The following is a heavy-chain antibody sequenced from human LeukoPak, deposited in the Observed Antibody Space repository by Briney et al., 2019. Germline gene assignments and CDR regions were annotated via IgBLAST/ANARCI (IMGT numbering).Heavy chain of an antibody. CDR3: ARDVPSYCSGGSCYKAYDY. D-gene: IGHD2-15*01. CDR2: ISSSSSYI. CDR1: GFTFSSYS. Sequence: GGSLRLSCAASGFTFSSYSMNWVRQAPGKGLEWVSSISSSSSYIYYADSVKGRFTISRDNAKNSLYLQMISLRVEDTAVYYCARDVPSYCSGGSCYKAYDYWGQGTLVTVSS. J-gene: IGHJ4*02. V-gene: IGHV3-21*01.